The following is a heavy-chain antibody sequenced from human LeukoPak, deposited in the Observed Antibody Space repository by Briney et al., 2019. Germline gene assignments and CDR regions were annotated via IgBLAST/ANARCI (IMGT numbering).Heavy chain of an antibody. CDR1: GYTFTSYD. V-gene: IGHV1-8*01. J-gene: IGHJ4*02. Sequence: ASVTVSCKASGYTFTSYDINWVRQAAGQGLEWMGWMNPNSGNTEYAQKFQGRVTMTTNTSIRTAYMELSSLRSEDTAVYYCARAYYGSGVGEWGQGTLVTVSS. CDR2: MNPNSGNT. CDR3: ARAYYGSGVGE. D-gene: IGHD3-10*01.